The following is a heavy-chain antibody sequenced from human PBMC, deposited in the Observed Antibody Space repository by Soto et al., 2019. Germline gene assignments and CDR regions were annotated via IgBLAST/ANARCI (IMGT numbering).Heavy chain of an antibody. CDR2: ISAYNGNT. J-gene: IGHJ3*02. CDR3: ARSYRYSSSWYDPPGPFDI. V-gene: IGHV1-18*01. D-gene: IGHD6-13*01. CDR1: GYTFTSYG. Sequence: GASVKVSCKASGYTFTSYGISWVRRAPGQGLEWMGWISAYNGNTNYAQKLQGRVTMTTDTSTSTAYMELRSLRSDDTAVYYCARSYRYSSSWYDPPGPFDIWGQGTMVTVSS.